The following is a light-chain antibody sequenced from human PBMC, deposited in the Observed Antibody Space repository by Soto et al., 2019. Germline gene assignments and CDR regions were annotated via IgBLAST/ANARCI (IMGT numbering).Light chain of an antibody. CDR1: QDISDH. J-gene: IGKJ1*01. CDR3: QKYNRTPRT. V-gene: IGKV1-27*01. Sequence: DFQMTQSPSSLSASVGDRVTITCRASQDISDHLAWYQHKPGKVPNLLIYEASTLHSGVPSRFSGGGSGTDFTLTISSLQPEDVAAYYCQKYNRTPRTFGQGTKVDIK. CDR2: EAS.